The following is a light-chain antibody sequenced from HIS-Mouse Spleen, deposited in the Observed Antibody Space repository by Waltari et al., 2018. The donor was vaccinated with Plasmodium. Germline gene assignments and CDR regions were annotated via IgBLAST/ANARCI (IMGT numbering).Light chain of an antibody. J-gene: IGKJ2*01. CDR2: GAS. V-gene: IGKV3-15*01. Sequence: EIVMTQSPATQSVSPGERATLSCRASQSVSSNLAWYQQKPGQAPRLLIYGASTRATGIPARCSGSGSETEFNLTISSMQTEDFAVYYCQQYNNGPYTFGQGTKLEIK. CDR3: QQYNNGPYT. CDR1: QSVSSN.